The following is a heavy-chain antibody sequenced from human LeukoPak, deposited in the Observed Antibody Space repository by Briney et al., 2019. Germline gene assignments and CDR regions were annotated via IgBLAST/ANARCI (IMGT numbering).Heavy chain of an antibody. CDR1: GFTFGDYA. CDR3: TRDRSSKAPFSDY. J-gene: IGHJ4*02. CDR2: IRSKAYGGTT. D-gene: IGHD1-26*01. Sequence: GGSLRLSCTASGFTFGDYAMSWVRQAPGKGLEWVGFIRSKAYGGTTEYAASVKGRFTISRDDSKSIAYLQMNSLKTEDTAVYYCTRDRSSKAPFSDYWGQGTLVTVSS. V-gene: IGHV3-49*04.